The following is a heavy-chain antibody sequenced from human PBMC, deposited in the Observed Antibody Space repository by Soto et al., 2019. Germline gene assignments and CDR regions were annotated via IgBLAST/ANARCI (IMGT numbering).Heavy chain of an antibody. J-gene: IGHJ4*02. CDR1: GFTFSSFE. Sequence: GGSLRLSCAASGFTFSSFEMNWVRQAPGKGLEWVSKIGSSGSTIWYADSVKGRFTISRDNAKNSLYLQMNSLRGEDTAVYYCARATYSSSYYFDSWGQGTLVTVSS. V-gene: IGHV3-48*03. D-gene: IGHD6-6*01. CDR2: IGSSGSTI. CDR3: ARATYSSSYYFDS.